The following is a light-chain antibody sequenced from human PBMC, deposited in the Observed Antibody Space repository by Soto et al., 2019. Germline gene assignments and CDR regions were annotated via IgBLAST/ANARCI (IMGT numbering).Light chain of an antibody. Sequence: EIVMTQSPATLSVSTGERATLSCRASQSVSSYLAWYQQKPGKAPKLLIYAASTLQSGVPSRFSGSGSGTDFTLTISSLQPEDFATYYCQQSYSTHITFGQGTRLEIK. V-gene: IGKV1-39*01. J-gene: IGKJ5*01. CDR3: QQSYSTHIT. CDR1: QSVSSY. CDR2: AAS.